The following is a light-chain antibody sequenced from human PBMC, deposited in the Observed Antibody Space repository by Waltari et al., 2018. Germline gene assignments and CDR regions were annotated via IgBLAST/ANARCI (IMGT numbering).Light chain of an antibody. V-gene: IGKV2-24*01. Sequence: DFVLTQTPLSSLVTLGQPASISCRSSQALGHSNGNTYLNWVQQRPGQPPRLLIYNISKRFAGVPDRFSGSGAWTDFTLRISRVGAEDVAVYYCVQSTHFPRTVGQGTKVEIK. CDR1: QALGHSNGNTY. CDR3: VQSTHFPRT. J-gene: IGKJ1*01. CDR2: NIS.